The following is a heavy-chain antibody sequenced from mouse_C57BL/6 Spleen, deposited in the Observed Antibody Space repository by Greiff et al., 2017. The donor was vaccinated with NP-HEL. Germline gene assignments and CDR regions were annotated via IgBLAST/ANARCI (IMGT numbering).Heavy chain of an antibody. D-gene: IGHD1-1*01. CDR3: ARDDYGSSPFAY. Sequence: QVQLQQPGTELVKPGASVKLSCKASGYNFTSYWMHWVKQRPGQGLEWIGNINPSNGGTNYNEKLKSKATLPVDKSSSTAYMQLSSLTSEDSAVDYCARDDYGSSPFAYWGQGTLVTVSA. CDR1: GYNFTSYW. V-gene: IGHV1-53*01. CDR2: INPSNGGT. J-gene: IGHJ3*01.